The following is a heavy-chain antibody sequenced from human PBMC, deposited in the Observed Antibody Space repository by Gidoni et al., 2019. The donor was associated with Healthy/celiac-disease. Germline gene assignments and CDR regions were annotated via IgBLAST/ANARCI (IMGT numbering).Heavy chain of an antibody. CDR1: VGSISSGGYS. V-gene: IGHV4-30-2*01. CDR2: IYHSGST. Sequence: QLQLQESGSGLVKPSQTLSLTCAVSVGSISSGGYSWSWIRQPPGKGLEWIGYIYHSGSTYYNPSLKSRVTISVDRSKNQFSLKLSSVTAADTAVYYCARSHSGVVIRYFDYWGQGTLVTVSS. CDR3: ARSHSGVVIRYFDY. J-gene: IGHJ4*02. D-gene: IGHD3-3*01.